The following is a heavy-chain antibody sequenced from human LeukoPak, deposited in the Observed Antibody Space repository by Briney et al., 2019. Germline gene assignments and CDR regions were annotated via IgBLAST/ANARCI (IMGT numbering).Heavy chain of an antibody. CDR1: GYTFTSYY. J-gene: IGHJ4*02. CDR3: ARGTYFDY. V-gene: IGHV1-18*04. Sequence: ASAKVSCKASGYTFTSYYMHWVRHAPGQVLEWRGCISAYNGNTNYAQKLQGRVTMTTDTSTSTAYMELRSLRSDDTAVYYCARGTYFDYWGQGNLVTVSS. CDR2: ISAYNGNT.